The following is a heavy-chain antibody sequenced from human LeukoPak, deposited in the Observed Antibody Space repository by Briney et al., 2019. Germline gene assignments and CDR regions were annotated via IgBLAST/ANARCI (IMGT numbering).Heavy chain of an antibody. CDR3: ARVRRVYDWFDP. D-gene: IGHD2-8*01. CDR2: ISYSGTT. J-gene: IGHJ5*02. Sequence: SETLSLTCSVSGASISTDFWSWIRQPPGKRLEWIAYISYSGTTTYNPSLRSRVTISVDTSKNQFSLKLSSVTAADTAVYYCARVRRVYDWFDPWGQGTLVTVSS. V-gene: IGHV4-59*01. CDR1: GASISTDF.